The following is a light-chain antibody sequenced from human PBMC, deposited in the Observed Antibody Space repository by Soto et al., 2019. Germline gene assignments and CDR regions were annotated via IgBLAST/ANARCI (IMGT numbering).Light chain of an antibody. CDR2: DVN. V-gene: IGLV2-11*01. Sequence: QSALTQPRSVSGSPGQSVTISCTGTSGDGGAYDYVSWYQQHPGKAPKVLVYDVNKRPSGVPDRFSGSRSGNTASLTISGLQADDEGDYYCLSSAGTNARLRVFGTGTKGTVL. CDR1: SGDGGAYDY. CDR3: LSSAGTNARLRV. J-gene: IGLJ1*01.